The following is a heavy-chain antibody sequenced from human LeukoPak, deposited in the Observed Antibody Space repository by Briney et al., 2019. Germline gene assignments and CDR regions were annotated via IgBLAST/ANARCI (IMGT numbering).Heavy chain of an antibody. CDR2: ISSSSSYI. Sequence: PGGSLRLSCAASGFTFSSYSKNWVRQAPGKGLEWVSSISSSSSYIYYADSVKGRFTISRDNAKNSLYLQMNSLRAEDTAVYYCAALRGGYYDSSGYYYPFDYWGQGTLVTVSS. D-gene: IGHD3-22*01. V-gene: IGHV3-21*01. CDR3: AALRGGYYDSSGYYYPFDY. J-gene: IGHJ4*02. CDR1: GFTFSSYS.